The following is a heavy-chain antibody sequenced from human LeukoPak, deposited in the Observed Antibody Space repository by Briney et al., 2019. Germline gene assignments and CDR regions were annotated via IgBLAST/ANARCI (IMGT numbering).Heavy chain of an antibody. CDR2: LYYTGSG. J-gene: IGHJ4*02. CDR1: GASISSTTYY. Sequence: SETLSLTCTVSGASISSTTYYWVWIRQPPGKGLEWIGSLYYTGSGYYNPSLKSRVTISVDTSKNQFSLRLTSVTAADTAVYYCARKDGDYWGQGTLVTVSS. CDR3: ARKDGDY. V-gene: IGHV4-39*01.